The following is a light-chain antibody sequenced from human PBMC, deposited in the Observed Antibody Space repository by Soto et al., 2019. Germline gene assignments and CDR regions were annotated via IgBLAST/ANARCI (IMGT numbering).Light chain of an antibody. Sequence: EIVLTQSPGTLSLSPGESATLSCRASQSVSSSYLAWYQQKPGQAPRLLIYGASSRATGIPDRFSGSRSGTDFTLTISRPEPEDFAVYYCQQYGTSPYTFGQGTKLEIK. CDR1: QSVSSSY. CDR3: QQYGTSPYT. CDR2: GAS. J-gene: IGKJ2*01. V-gene: IGKV3-20*01.